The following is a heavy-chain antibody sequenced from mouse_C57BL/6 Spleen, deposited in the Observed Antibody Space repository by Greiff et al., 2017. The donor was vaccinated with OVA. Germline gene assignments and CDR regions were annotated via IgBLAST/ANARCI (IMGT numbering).Heavy chain of an antibody. Sequence: QVQLQQPGAELVKPGASVKLSCKASGYTFTSYWMHWVKQRPGQGLEWIGRIHPSDSGTNYNQKFKGKATLTVDKSSSTAYMQLSSLTSEDSAVYYCAREDYYGSSPWFAYWGQGTLLTVSA. D-gene: IGHD1-1*01. CDR2: IHPSDSGT. V-gene: IGHV1-74*01. CDR3: AREDYYGSSPWFAY. J-gene: IGHJ3*01. CDR1: GYTFTSYW.